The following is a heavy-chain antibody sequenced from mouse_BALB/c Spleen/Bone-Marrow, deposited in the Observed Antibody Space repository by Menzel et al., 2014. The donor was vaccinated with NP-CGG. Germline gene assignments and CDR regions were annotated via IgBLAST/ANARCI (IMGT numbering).Heavy chain of an antibody. Sequence: DVKLVESGAELVKPGASVKLSCTASGFNIKDTYMHWVKQRPEQGLEWIGRIDPANGNTKYDPKFQGKATITADTSSNTAYLQLSSLTSEDTAVYYCARGGSSYGWYFDVWGAGTTVTVSS. CDR2: IDPANGNT. J-gene: IGHJ1*01. V-gene: IGHV14-3*02. CDR3: ARGGSSYGWYFDV. CDR1: GFNIKDTY. D-gene: IGHD1-1*01.